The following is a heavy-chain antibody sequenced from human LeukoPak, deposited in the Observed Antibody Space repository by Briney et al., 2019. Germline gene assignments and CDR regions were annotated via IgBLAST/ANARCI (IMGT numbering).Heavy chain of an antibody. CDR2: INPNSGNT. CDR3: ARVGGFGSSSWYDY. V-gene: IGHV1-18*04. D-gene: IGHD6-13*01. CDR1: GYTFTGYY. J-gene: IGHJ4*02. Sequence: ASVKVSCKASGYTFTGYYMHWVRQAPGQGLEWMGWINPNSGNTNYAQKLQGRVTMTTDTSTSTAYMELRSLRSDDTAVYYCARVGGFGSSSWYDYWGQGTLVTVSS.